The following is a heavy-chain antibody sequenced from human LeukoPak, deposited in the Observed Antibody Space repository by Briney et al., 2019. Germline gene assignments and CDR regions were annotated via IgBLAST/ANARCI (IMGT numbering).Heavy chain of an antibody. CDR1: GFTFSSYG. CDR3: ARSNTSPGDY. Sequence: GGSLRLSCAASGFTFSSYGMHWVRQAPGKGLEWVAFIRYDGSNKYYADSVKGRFTISRDNSKNTLYLQMNSLRAEDTAVYYCARSNTSPGDYWGQGTLVTVSS. V-gene: IGHV3-30*02. J-gene: IGHJ4*02. D-gene: IGHD3-16*01. CDR2: IRYDGSNK.